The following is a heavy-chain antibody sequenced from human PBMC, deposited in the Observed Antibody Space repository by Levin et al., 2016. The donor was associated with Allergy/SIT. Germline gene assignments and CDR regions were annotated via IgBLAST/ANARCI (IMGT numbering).Heavy chain of an antibody. CDR1: GGTFSSYA. Sequence: SVKVSCKASGGTFSSYAISWVRQAPGQGLEWMGGIIPIFGTANYAQKFQGRVTITADESTSTAYMELSSLRSEDTAVHYCARVNVGYSYGLTGLSFDYWGQGTLVTVSS. CDR2: IIPIFGTA. V-gene: IGHV1-69*13. CDR3: ARVNVGYSYGLTGLSFDY. D-gene: IGHD5-18*01. J-gene: IGHJ4*02.